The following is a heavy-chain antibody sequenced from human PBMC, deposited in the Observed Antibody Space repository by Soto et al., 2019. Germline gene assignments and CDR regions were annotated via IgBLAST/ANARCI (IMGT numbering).Heavy chain of an antibody. J-gene: IGHJ3*01. CDR2: ISFNGLSQ. V-gene: IGHV3-30*04. CDR3: ARGGRGIRGAFDV. Sequence: QEILVESGGGVVQSGTSLRLSCAASGFTFSSFAMHWVRQAPGKGLEWVSVISFNGLSQFYADSVRGRVTVSRDNSKNTLYLQLGSLRPDATAVYSCARGGRGIRGAFDVWGQGTEVSVS. D-gene: IGHD3-16*01. CDR1: GFTFSSFA.